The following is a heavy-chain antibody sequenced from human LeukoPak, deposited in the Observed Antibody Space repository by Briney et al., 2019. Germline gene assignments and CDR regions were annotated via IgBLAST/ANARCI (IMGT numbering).Heavy chain of an antibody. Sequence: GGSLRLSCITSGFNFRRYNMAWVRQAPGKGLEWLATFAWDESAIEYADSVRGRFTISRDNAKNSVHLQMTGLRAEDTAVFFCVTEFWYRFDYWGQGLLVTVSS. CDR2: FAWDESAI. J-gene: IGHJ4*02. CDR3: VTEFWYRFDY. CDR1: GFNFRRYN. V-gene: IGHV3-7*01. D-gene: IGHD3-3*01.